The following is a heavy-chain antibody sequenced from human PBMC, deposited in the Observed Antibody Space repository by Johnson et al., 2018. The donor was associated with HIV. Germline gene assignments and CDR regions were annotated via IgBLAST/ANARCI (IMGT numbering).Heavy chain of an antibody. CDR3: AKDRGMDDAFDI. CDR2: ISPHGSNK. CDR1: GFTFSYYA. Sequence: QVQLVESGGGVVQPGTSLRLSCAASGFTFSYYAIFWVRQAPGKGLEWVAVISPHGSNKYYADSVKGRFTISRDNSKNTLYLQMNSLRAEDTAVYYCAKDRGMDDAFDIWGRGTMVTVSS. V-gene: IGHV3-30-3*01. D-gene: IGHD3-10*01. J-gene: IGHJ3*02.